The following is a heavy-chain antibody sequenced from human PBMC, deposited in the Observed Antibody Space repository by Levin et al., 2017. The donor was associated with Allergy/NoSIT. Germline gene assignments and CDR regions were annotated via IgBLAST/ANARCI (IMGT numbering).Heavy chain of an antibody. D-gene: IGHD3-10*01. CDR1: GFTFSSYG. J-gene: IGHJ4*02. CDR2: IWYDGSNK. V-gene: IGHV3-33*01. CDR3: ARSRGIWFRELLMGY. Sequence: GGSLRLSCAASGFTFSSYGMHWVRQAPGKGLEWVAVIWYDGSNKYYADSVKGRFTISRDNSKNTLYLQMNSLRAEDTAVYYCARSRGIWFRELLMGYWGQGTLVTVSS.